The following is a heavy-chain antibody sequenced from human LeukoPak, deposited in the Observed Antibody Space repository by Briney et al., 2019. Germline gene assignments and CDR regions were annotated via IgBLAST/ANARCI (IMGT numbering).Heavy chain of an antibody. Sequence: GGSLRLSCAASGFTFSSYGMHWVRQAPGKGLEWVAFIRYDGSNKYYADSVKGRFTISRDNSKNTPYLQMNSLRSDDTAVYYCARLSGGATTVAGFWFDPWGQGTLVTVSS. J-gene: IGHJ5*02. CDR1: GFTFSSYG. V-gene: IGHV3-30*02. CDR2: IRYDGSNK. CDR3: ARLSGGATTVAGFWFDP. D-gene: IGHD6-19*01.